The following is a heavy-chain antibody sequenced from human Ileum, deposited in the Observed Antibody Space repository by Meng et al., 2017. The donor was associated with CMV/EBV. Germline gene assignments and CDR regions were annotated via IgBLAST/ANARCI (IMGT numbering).Heavy chain of an antibody. D-gene: IGHD3-9*01. CDR2: IESKANSYAT. J-gene: IGHJ4*02. Sequence: LSCAASGFTFSDSSMHWVRQASVKGLEWVGRIESKANSYATTYAASVKGRFTISRDDSKNTAYLQMNSLKTEDTAVYYCASKFMTGYWGQGTLVTVSS. V-gene: IGHV3-73*01. CDR3: ASKFMTGY. CDR1: GFTFSDSS.